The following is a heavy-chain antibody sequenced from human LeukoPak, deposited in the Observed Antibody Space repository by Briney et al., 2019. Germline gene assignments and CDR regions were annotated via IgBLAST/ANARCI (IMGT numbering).Heavy chain of an antibody. J-gene: IGHJ6*03. CDR1: GFTFSSYA. Sequence: PGGSLRLSCAASGFTFSSYAMSWVRQAPGKGLEWVCGLNWNGGSPNCADSVKGRFTISRDNAKNSLYLQMNTLKVEDTALYYCARAGSYGDYVTYYYYYMDVWGKGTTVTVSS. D-gene: IGHD4-17*01. CDR3: ARAGSYGDYVTYYYYYMDV. CDR2: LNWNGGSP. V-gene: IGHV3-20*04.